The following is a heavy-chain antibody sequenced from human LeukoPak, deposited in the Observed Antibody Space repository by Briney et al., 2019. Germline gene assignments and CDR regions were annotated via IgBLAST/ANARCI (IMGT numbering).Heavy chain of an antibody. CDR2: TYYRSKWYN. D-gene: IGHD3-22*01. J-gene: IGHJ6*02. Sequence: PSQTLSLTCAISGDSVSSNSAAWNWIRQSPSRGLEWLGRTYYRSKWYNDYAVSVKSRITINPDTSKNQFSLQLNSVTPEDTAVYYCARDIWDVYYYDSSGYYYDYYYGMDVWGQGTTVTVSS. CDR1: GDSVSSNSAA. V-gene: IGHV6-1*01. CDR3: ARDIWDVYYYDSSGYYYDYYYGMDV.